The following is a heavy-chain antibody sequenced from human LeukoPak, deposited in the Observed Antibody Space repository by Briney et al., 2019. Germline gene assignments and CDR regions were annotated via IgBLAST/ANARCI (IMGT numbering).Heavy chain of an antibody. CDR3: ARSHYYDSSGYFSYYYGLDV. CDR2: INNDGSST. CDR1: GFTFSSYW. Sequence: GGSLRLSCAASGFTFSSYWMHWVRQAPGKGLAWVSRINNDGSSTRYADSVKGRFTISRDNAKNTLYLQMNSLRAEDTAVYYCARSHYYDSSGYFSYYYGLDVWGQGATVTVSS. V-gene: IGHV3-74*01. D-gene: IGHD3-22*01. J-gene: IGHJ6*02.